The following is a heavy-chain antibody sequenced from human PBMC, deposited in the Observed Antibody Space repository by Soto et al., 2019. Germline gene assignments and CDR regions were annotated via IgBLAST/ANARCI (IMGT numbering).Heavy chain of an antibody. CDR3: AHNNYYGSGSVY. D-gene: IGHD3-10*01. CDR1: GFSLNTRGVG. V-gene: IGHV2-5*02. CDR2: IYWDNAK. Sequence: QITLKESGPTLVKPTQTLTLTCAFSGFSLNTRGVGVGWIRQPPGKALEWLALIYWDNAKRYSPSLKSRLTINKDTPKNHVVLMMTDMDPVDTATYYCAHNNYYGSGSVYWGQGTLVTVSS. J-gene: IGHJ4*02.